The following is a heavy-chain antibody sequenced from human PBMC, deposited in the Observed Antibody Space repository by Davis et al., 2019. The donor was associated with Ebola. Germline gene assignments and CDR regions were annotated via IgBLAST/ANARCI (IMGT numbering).Heavy chain of an antibody. CDR2: IHYSGST. J-gene: IGHJ2*01. CDR3: AKEGGIVVEYWYFDL. Sequence: SETLSLTCTVSGGSISSSSYYWGWVRQSPGKGLEWIGSIHYSGSTYYNPSLKSRVTISVDTSKNQFSLKLSSVTAADTAVYYCAKEGGIVVEYWYFDLWGRGTLVTVSS. CDR1: GGSISSSSYY. D-gene: IGHD3-22*01. V-gene: IGHV4-39*02.